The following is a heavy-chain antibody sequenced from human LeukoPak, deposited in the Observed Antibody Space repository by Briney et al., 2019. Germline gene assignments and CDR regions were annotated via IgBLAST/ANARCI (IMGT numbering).Heavy chain of an antibody. D-gene: IGHD2-15*01. CDR1: GYTFTSYG. V-gene: IGHV1-18*01. CDR2: ISAYNGNT. Sequence: ASVKVSCKASGYTFTSYGISWVRQAPGQGLEWMGWISAYNGNTNYAQKLQGRVTMTTDTSTSTAYMELRSLRSDDTAVYYCASYCSGGSCYSAAGKRRMDGWGQGTTVTVSS. CDR3: ASYCSGGSCYSAAGKRRMDG. J-gene: IGHJ6*02.